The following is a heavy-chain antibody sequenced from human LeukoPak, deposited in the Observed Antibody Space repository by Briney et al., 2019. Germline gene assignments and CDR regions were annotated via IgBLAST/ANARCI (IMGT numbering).Heavy chain of an antibody. D-gene: IGHD2-15*01. CDR2: ISYDGSNK. Sequence: GRSLRLSCAASGFTFSSYGMHWVRQAPGKGLEWVAVISYDGSNKYYADSVKGRFAISRDNSKNTLYLQMNSLRAEDTAVYYCAKDQDIVVVVAAPILDYWGQGTLVTVSS. J-gene: IGHJ4*02. CDR1: GFTFSSYG. V-gene: IGHV3-30*18. CDR3: AKDQDIVVVVAAPILDY.